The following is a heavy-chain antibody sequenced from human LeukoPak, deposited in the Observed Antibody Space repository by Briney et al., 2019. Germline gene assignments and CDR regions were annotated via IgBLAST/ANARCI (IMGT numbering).Heavy chain of an antibody. Sequence: GRSLRLSCAASGFTFSSYAMHWVRQAPGKGLEWVAVISYDGSNKYYADSVKGRFTISRDNSKNTLYLQMNSLRAEDTAVYYCARDIAGTTANWFDPWGQGTLVTVSS. CDR3: ARDIAGTTANWFDP. CDR1: GFTFSSYA. V-gene: IGHV3-30-3*01. D-gene: IGHD1-7*01. J-gene: IGHJ5*02. CDR2: ISYDGSNK.